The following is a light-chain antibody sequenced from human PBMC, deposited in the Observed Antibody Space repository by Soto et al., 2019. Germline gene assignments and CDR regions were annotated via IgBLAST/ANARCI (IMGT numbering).Light chain of an antibody. CDR1: QSISNY. V-gene: IGKV1-27*01. CDR3: HNYNSPPLT. J-gene: IGKJ4*01. CDR2: AAS. Sequence: DIQMTQSPSALSASAGDRVTITCRASQSISNYLAWYQQKPGQVPKLLICAASTLQSGVPSRFSGSGSGSVVTPTISLLQPEYVATYYRHNYNSPPLTFGGGTKVEIK.